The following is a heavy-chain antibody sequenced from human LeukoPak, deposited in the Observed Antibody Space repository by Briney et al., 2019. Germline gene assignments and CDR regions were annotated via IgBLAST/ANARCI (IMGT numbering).Heavy chain of an antibody. V-gene: IGHV3-64*01. D-gene: IGHD6-13*01. CDR1: GFTFSSYA. CDR3: ARDSSSWPA. J-gene: IGHJ4*02. Sequence: GGSLRLSCAASGFTFSSYAMHWVRQAPGKGLEYVSAISSNGGSTYYANSVRGRFTISRDNSKNTLYLQMNSLRAEDTAVYYCARDSSSWPAWGQGTLVTVSS. CDR2: ISSNGGST.